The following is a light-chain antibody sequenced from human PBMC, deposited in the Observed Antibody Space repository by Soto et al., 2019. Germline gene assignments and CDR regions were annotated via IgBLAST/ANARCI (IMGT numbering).Light chain of an antibody. CDR1: SSDVGSYNR. Sequence: QSALTQPPSVSGSPGQSVTISCTGTSSDVGSYNRVSWYQQPPGTAPKLVIYEVSNRPSGVPDRFSGSKSGNTASLTISGLQAEDEADYHSSSYISSSTVVFGGGTKLTVL. CDR2: EVS. J-gene: IGLJ2*01. V-gene: IGLV2-18*02. CDR3: SSYISSSTVV.